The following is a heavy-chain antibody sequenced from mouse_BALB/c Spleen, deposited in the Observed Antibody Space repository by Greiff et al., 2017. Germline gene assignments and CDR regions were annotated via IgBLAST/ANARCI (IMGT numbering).Heavy chain of an antibody. CDR3: ARSKYGNY. CDR1: GYTFTDYY. Sequence: QVHVKQSGAELARPGASVKLSCKASGYTFTDYYINWVKQRTGQGLEWIGEIYPGSGNTYYNEKFKGKATLTADKSSSTAYMQLSSLTSEDSAVYFCARSKYGNYWGQGTTLTVSS. D-gene: IGHD2-10*02. CDR2: IYPGSGNT. V-gene: IGHV1-77*01. J-gene: IGHJ2*01.